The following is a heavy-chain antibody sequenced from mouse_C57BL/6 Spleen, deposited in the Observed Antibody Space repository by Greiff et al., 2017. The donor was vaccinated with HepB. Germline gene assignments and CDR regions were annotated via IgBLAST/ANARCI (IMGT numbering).Heavy chain of an antibody. V-gene: IGHV1-80*01. J-gene: IGHJ3*01. CDR3: ARAVYYGSSSFAY. Sequence: VQLQESGAELVKPGASVKISCKASGYAFSSYWMNWVKQRPGKGLEWIGQIYPGDGDTNYNGKFKGKATLTADKSSSTAYMQLSSLTSEDSAVYFCARAVYYGSSSFAYWGQGTLVTVSA. CDR1: GYAFSSYW. CDR2: IYPGDGDT. D-gene: IGHD1-1*01.